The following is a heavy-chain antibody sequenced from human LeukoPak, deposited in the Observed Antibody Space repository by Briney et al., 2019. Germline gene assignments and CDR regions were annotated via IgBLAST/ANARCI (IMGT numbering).Heavy chain of an antibody. J-gene: IGHJ3*02. D-gene: IGHD3-3*01. V-gene: IGHV3-73*01. CDR1: GFTFSGAA. Sequence: GGSLTLSCATSGFTFSGAAMHWVRQTSEKGLEWVGHIRNRDYNHATAYAASVIGRFTISRDDSKNTAYLQVSNLKTEDTAVYYCVRLVEWGTTFDNWGQGTTVTVSS. CDR3: VRLVEWGTTFDN. CDR2: IRNRDYNHAT.